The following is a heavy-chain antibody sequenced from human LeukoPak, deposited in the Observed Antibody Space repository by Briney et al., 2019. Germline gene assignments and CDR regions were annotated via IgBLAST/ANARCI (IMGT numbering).Heavy chain of an antibody. J-gene: IGHJ4*02. CDR1: GGSFSGYY. CDR2: INHSGST. CDR3: ARATFWSGQTSDY. Sequence: PSETLSLTCAVYGGSFSGYYWSWIRQPPGKGLEWIGEINHSGSTNYNPSLKSRITISVDTSKNQFSLKLSSVTAADTAVYYCARATFWSGQTSDYWGQGTLVTVSS. V-gene: IGHV4-34*01. D-gene: IGHD3-3*01.